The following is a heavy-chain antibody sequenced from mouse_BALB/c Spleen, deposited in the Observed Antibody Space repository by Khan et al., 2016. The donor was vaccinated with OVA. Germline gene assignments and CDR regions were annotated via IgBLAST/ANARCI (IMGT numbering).Heavy chain of an antibody. CDR1: GSTFTDYY. D-gene: IGHD1-2*01. Sequence: EVQLVESARGLLQPGASLTLSCATSGSTFTDYYINSVRQPPGKAHEWLGFIRKKASGYTPESSPYVKGRFTISRDNSPSILYLQMSSLRGDDSATYCCARVGCGCGFAYWGHVTLVIVCA. V-gene: IGHV7-3*02. J-gene: IGHJ3*01. CDR2: IRKKASGYTP. CDR3: ARVGCGCGFAY.